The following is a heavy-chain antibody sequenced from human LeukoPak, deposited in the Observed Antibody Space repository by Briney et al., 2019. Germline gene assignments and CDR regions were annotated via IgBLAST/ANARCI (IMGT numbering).Heavy chain of an antibody. D-gene: IGHD4-17*01. CDR3: ARVPTVTTGGYAFDI. CDR1: GGSISSYY. Sequence: SETLSLTCTVSGGSISSYYWGWIRQPPGKGLEWIGSIYYSGSTYYNPSLKSRVTISVDTSKNQFSLKLSSVTAADTAVYYCARVPTVTTGGYAFDIWGQGTMVTVSS. J-gene: IGHJ3*02. V-gene: IGHV4-39*07. CDR2: IYYSGST.